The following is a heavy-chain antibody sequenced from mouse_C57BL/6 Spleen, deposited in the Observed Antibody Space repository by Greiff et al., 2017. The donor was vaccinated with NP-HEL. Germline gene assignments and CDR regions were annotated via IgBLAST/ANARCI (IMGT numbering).Heavy chain of an antibody. Sequence: VQLQQSGAELAKPGASVKLSCKASGYTFTSYWITWVKQRPGQGLEWIGDIYPGSGSTNYNEKFKSKATLTVDTSSSTAYMQLSSLTSEDSAVYYCARGASTLFDYWGQGTTLTVSS. J-gene: IGHJ2*01. D-gene: IGHD2-10*02. CDR1: GYTFTSYW. CDR2: IYPGSGST. CDR3: ARGASTLFDY. V-gene: IGHV1-55*01.